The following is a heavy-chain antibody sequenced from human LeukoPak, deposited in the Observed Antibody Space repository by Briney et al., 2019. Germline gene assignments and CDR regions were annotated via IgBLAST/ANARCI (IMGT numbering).Heavy chain of an antibody. CDR1: GGSFSGYY. J-gene: IGHJ6*03. CDR3: ARRLGSGWYYYYYMDV. V-gene: IGHV4-34*01. D-gene: IGHD6-19*01. CDR2: INHSGST. Sequence: PSETLSLTCAVYGGSFSGYYWSWIRQPPGKGLEWIGEINHSGSTNYNPSLKSRVTISVDTSKNQFSLKLSSVTAADTAVYYCARRLGSGWYYYYYMDVWGKGTTVTISS.